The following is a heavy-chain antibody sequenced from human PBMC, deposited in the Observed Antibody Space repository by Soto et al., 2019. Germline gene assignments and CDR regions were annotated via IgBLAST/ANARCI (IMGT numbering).Heavy chain of an antibody. CDR2: IYYSGST. CDR1: GGSISSSSYY. V-gene: IGHV4-39*01. Sequence: SETLSLTCTVSGGSISSSSYYWGWIRQPPGKGLEWIGSIYYSGSTYYNPSLKSRVTISVDTSKNQFSLKLSSVTAADTAVYYCARIGYCSGGSCYSVGDFLDYWGQGTLVTVSS. D-gene: IGHD2-15*01. CDR3: ARIGYCSGGSCYSVGDFLDY. J-gene: IGHJ4*02.